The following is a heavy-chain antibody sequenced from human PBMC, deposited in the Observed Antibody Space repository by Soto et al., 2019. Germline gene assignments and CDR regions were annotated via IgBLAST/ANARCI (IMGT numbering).Heavy chain of an antibody. CDR1: GFTFSSYS. CDR2: ISSSSSYI. D-gene: IGHD5-18*01. Sequence: EVQLVESGGGLVKPGGSLRLSCAASGFTFSSYSMNWVRQAPGKGLEWVSSISSSSSYIYYADSVKGRFTISRDNAKNSLYMQMTSLRAEDTAVYYCARVEDTALDYWGQGTLVTVSS. V-gene: IGHV3-21*01. J-gene: IGHJ4*02. CDR3: ARVEDTALDY.